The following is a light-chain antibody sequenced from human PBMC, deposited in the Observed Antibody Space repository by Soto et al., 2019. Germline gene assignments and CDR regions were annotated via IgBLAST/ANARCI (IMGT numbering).Light chain of an antibody. J-gene: IGKJ1*01. Sequence: DIQMPPSPSSLSASVVYRVTITCRASQSISTYLNWYQQKAGLAPKLLIYAASSLQSGVPSRFSGSGSGTDFTLTISSLQPEDFATYYCQQTYSTPPTFGQGTKVDI. CDR1: QSISTY. V-gene: IGKV1-39*01. CDR2: AAS. CDR3: QQTYSTPPT.